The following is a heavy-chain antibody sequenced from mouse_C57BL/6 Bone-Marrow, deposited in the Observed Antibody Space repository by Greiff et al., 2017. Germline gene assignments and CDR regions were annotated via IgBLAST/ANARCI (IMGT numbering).Heavy chain of an antibody. CDR2: IDPETGGT. CDR3: TRFHYDLYYYAMDY. V-gene: IGHV1-15*01. CDR1: GYTFTDYE. J-gene: IGHJ4*01. D-gene: IGHD2-4*01. Sequence: VKVVESGAELVRPGASVTLSCKASGYTFTDYEMHWVKQTPVHGLEWTGAIDPETGGTAYNQKFKGKAILTADKSSSTAYMELRSLTSEDSAVYYCTRFHYDLYYYAMDYWGQGTSVTVSA.